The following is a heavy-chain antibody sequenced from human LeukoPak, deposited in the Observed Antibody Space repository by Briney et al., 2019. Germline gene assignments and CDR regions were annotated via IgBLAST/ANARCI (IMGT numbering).Heavy chain of an antibody. CDR3: AKDQSPEYSSSRGVPVY. J-gene: IGHJ4*02. D-gene: IGHD6-6*01. Sequence: GGSLRLSCAASGFTVSSKYMSWVRQAPEKGLEWVSIIYSGGNTYYADSVKGRFTISRDKSKNTLYLQMNSLRAEDTAVYYCAKDQSPEYSSSRGVPVYWGQGTLVTVSS. CDR2: IYSGGNT. V-gene: IGHV3-53*01. CDR1: GFTVSSKY.